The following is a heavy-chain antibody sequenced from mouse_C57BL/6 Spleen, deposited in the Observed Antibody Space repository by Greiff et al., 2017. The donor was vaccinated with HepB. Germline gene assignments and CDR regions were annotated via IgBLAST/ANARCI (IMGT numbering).Heavy chain of an antibody. CDR1: GFTFSDYY. D-gene: IGHD2-4*01. V-gene: IGHV5-16*01. Sequence: EVKLMESEGGLVQPGSSMKLSCTASGFTFSDYYMAWVRQVPEKGLEWVANINYDGSSTYYLDSLKSRFIISRDNAKNILYLQMSSLKSEDTATYYCARVAYDYDSWFAYWGQGTLVTVSA. J-gene: IGHJ3*01. CDR2: INYDGSST. CDR3: ARVAYDYDSWFAY.